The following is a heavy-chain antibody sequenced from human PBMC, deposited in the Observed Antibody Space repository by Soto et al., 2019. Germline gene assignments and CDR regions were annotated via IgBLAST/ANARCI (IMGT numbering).Heavy chain of an antibody. D-gene: IGHD4-17*01. V-gene: IGHV3-23*01. CDR1: GFTFSSYG. J-gene: IGHJ3*01. CDR3: ANHGGFDF. Sequence: EGQLLQSGGGLVQPGESLRLSCAASGFTFSSYGMSWVRQAPGKGLEWVSSISIRGDCRYYADSVKGRFTISRDNSKTTLYLPMSSLTAGETALYYCANHGGFDFWGQGTMVAVSS. CDR2: ISIRGDCR.